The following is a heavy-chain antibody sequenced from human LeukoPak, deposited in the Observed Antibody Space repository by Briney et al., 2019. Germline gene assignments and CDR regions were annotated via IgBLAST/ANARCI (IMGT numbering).Heavy chain of an antibody. CDR1: GFTFRSYA. V-gene: IGHV3-30-3*01. CDR3: ARDVLTGYGMDV. D-gene: IGHD3-9*01. J-gene: IGHJ6*02. CDR2: ISYDGSNK. Sequence: GGSLRLSCAVSGFTFRSYAMHWVRQAPGKGLEWVAVISYDGSNKYYADSVKGRFTISRDNSKNTLYLQMDSLRAEDTAVYHCARDVLTGYGMDVWGQGTTVTFSS.